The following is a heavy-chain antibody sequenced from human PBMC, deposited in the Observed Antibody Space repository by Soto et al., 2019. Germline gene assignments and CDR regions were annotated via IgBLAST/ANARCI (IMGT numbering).Heavy chain of an antibody. J-gene: IGHJ4*02. Sequence: EVQLVESGGGLVQPGGSLRLSCAASGFTFSSYSMNWVRQAPGKGLEWVSYISSSSRTIYYADSVKGRFTISRDNAKNPLYLQLNSLRAEDTAVFYCARARFGTPMVPDAYFDYWGQGTLVTVSS. CDR1: GFTFSSYS. V-gene: IGHV3-48*01. CDR2: ISSSSRTI. D-gene: IGHD5-18*01. CDR3: ARARFGTPMVPDAYFDY.